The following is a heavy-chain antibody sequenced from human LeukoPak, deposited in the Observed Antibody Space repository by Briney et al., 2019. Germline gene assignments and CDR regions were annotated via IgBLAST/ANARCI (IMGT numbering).Heavy chain of an antibody. CDR1: GGSFSGYY. CDR3: ARGRISTLNY. D-gene: IGHD2/OR15-2a*01. J-gene: IGHJ4*02. V-gene: IGHV4-34*01. Sequence: PSETLSLTCAVYGGSFSGYYWSWIRQPPGKGLEWIGEINHNGSTNYNPSLKSRVTISVDTSKNQFSLKLSSMTAADTAVYYCARGRISTLNYWGQGTLVTVSS. CDR2: INHNGST.